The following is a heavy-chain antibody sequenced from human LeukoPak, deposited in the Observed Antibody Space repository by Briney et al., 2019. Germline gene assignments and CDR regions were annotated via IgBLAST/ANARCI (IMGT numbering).Heavy chain of an antibody. CDR3: ARRSRDGYFLDS. J-gene: IGHJ4*02. CDR1: GGSISSSF. D-gene: IGHD5-24*01. Sequence: NPSETLSLTCTVSGGSISSSFWSWIRQPPGKGLEYIGYIYYTGSTNYSPSLKSRVTISVDTSRSQFSLNLSSVTAADTAVYYCARRSRDGYFLDSWGQGTLVTVSS. V-gene: IGHV4-59*08. CDR2: IYYTGST.